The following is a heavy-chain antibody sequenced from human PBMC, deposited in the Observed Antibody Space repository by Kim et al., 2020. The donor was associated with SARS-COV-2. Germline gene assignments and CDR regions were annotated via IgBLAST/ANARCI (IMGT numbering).Heavy chain of an antibody. V-gene: IGHV3-15*01. Sequence: GGSLRLSCAGSGFIFSDAYMGWVRQAPGKGLEWVGHIKKRGDGGTTEHAPPVKGRFTISRDDSQNTLYLQMNSLKIEDTALYYCVRAPLRQWPLNLWGQGTLVTVSS. J-gene: IGHJ5*02. CDR1: GFIFSDAY. CDR3: VRAPLRQWPLNL. CDR2: IKKRGDGGTT. D-gene: IGHD6-19*01.